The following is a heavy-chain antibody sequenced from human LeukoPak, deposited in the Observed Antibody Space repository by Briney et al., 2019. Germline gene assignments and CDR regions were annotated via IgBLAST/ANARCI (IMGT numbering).Heavy chain of an antibody. CDR3: AKAYYYDSSGYDDASDI. Sequence: PGGSLRLSCAASGFTFSSYAMSWVRQAPGKGLEWVSAISGSGGSTYYADSVKGRFTISRDNSKNTLYLQMNSLRAEDTAVYYCAKAYYYDSSGYDDASDIWGQGTMVTVSS. CDR1: GFTFSSYA. V-gene: IGHV3-23*01. CDR2: ISGSGGST. D-gene: IGHD3-22*01. J-gene: IGHJ3*02.